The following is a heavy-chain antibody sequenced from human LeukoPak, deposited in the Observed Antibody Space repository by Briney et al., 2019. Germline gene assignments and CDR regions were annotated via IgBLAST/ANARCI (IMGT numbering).Heavy chain of an antibody. CDR3: ATDIRSSPLGF. Sequence: GGSLRLSCAVSGFRVTNDYMNWVRQTPGKGLEWVSIIYAGGSTYYADSVKGRFTISRDSSNNTLFLQMSNLRADDSGLYYCATDIRSSPLGFWGHGTLVTVSS. CDR1: GFRVTNDY. D-gene: IGHD3-9*01. V-gene: IGHV3-66*01. CDR2: IYAGGST. J-gene: IGHJ4*01.